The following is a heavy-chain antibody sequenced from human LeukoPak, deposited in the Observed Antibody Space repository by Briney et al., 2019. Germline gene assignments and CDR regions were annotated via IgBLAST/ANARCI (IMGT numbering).Heavy chain of an antibody. CDR2: INSDGSST. V-gene: IGHV3-74*01. J-gene: IGHJ5*02. D-gene: IGHD3-10*01. CDR3: ARPWYYYGSGSFDP. CDR1: GFTFSSYW. Sequence: PGGSLRLSCAASGFTFSSYWMHWVRHAPGKGLVWVSRINSDGSSTSYADSVKGRFTISRDNAKNTLYLQMNSLRAEDTAVYYCARPWYYYGSGSFDPWGQGTLVTVSS.